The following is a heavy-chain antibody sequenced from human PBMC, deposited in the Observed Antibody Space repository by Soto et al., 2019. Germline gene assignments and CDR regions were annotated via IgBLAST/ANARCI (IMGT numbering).Heavy chain of an antibody. CDR2: TNTKTTNT. Sequence: GASVKVCCKASGYTFTNFEINWVRQATGQGPEWMGWTNTKTTNTDYAQKFQGRVTMTSNASIGTAFMELSSLRYEDTAVYYCTRGRSGGPWGHGTTVTVSS. J-gene: IGHJ6*02. CDR1: GYTFTNFE. V-gene: IGHV1-8*02. CDR3: TRGRSGGP. D-gene: IGHD2-15*01.